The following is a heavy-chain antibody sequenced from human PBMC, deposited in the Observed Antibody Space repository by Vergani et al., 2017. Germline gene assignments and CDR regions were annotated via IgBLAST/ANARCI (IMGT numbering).Heavy chain of an antibody. Sequence: QVQLQESGPGLVKPSQTLSLTCTVSGGSISSGYYYWSWIRQPAGKGLEYIGRIYTTGSTNYSPSLKSRVTMSVDTSKNQFSRQLSSVTAADTAVYYCARELGGTFDYWGQGTLVTVSS. D-gene: IGHD1-26*01. CDR2: IYTTGST. J-gene: IGHJ4*02. CDR1: GGSISSGYYY. CDR3: ARELGGTFDY. V-gene: IGHV4-61*02.